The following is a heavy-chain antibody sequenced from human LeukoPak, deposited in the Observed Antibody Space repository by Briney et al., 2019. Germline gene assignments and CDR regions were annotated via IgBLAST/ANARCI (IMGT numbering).Heavy chain of an antibody. Sequence: SETLSLTCTVSGGSISSYYWSWLRQPPGKGLEWIGYIYYSGSTNYNPSLKSRVTISVDTSKNQFSLKLSSVTAADTAVYYCARVGFWDAFDIWGQGTMVTVSS. CDR2: IYYSGST. CDR3: ARVGFWDAFDI. J-gene: IGHJ3*02. CDR1: GGSISSYY. D-gene: IGHD3-3*01. V-gene: IGHV4-59*01.